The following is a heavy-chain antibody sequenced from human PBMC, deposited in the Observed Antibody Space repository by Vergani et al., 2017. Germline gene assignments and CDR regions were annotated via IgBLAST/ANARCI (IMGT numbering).Heavy chain of an antibody. CDR2: ISGNNDDV. J-gene: IGHJ3*01. Sequence: ARLEQTGGGAVQPGGSLRLSCVASGFTFSHYSMNWVRQAPGKGLEWVSSISGNNDDVYYADSVKGRFTISRDNAKNSLYLDMSSLRAEDTAVYYCVRDVRVSRTWGQGTLVAVSS. CDR3: VRDVRVSRT. V-gene: IGHV3-21*01. CDR1: GFTFSHYS.